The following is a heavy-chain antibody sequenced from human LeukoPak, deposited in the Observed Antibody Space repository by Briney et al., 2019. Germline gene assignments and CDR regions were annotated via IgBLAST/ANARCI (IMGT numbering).Heavy chain of an antibody. Sequence: KPSETLSLTCAVYGGSFSGYYWSWIRQPPGKGLEWIGEINHSGSTNYNPSLKSRVTISVDTSKNQFSLKLSSVTAADTAVYYCASQSSSWYRDYFDYWGQGTPVTVSS. CDR3: ASQSSSWYRDYFDY. D-gene: IGHD6-13*01. CDR1: GGSFSGYY. CDR2: INHSGST. V-gene: IGHV4-34*01. J-gene: IGHJ4*02.